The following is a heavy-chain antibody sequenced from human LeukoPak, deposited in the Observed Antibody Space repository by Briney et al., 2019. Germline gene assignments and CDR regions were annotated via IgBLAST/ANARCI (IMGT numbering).Heavy chain of an antibody. J-gene: IGHJ5*02. D-gene: IGHD2-15*01. CDR3: ARVVGIVVVVAATRGWFDP. CDR1: GGTFSSYA. V-gene: IGHV1-69*13. Sequence: SVKVSCKASGGTFSSYAISWVRQAPGQGLEWMGGIIPIFGTANYAQKFQGRATITADESTSTAYMELSSLRSEDTAVYYCARVVGIVVVVAATRGWFDPWGQGTLVTVSS. CDR2: IIPIFGTA.